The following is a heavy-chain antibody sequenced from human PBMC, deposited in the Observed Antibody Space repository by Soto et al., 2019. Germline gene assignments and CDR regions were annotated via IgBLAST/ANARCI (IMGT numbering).Heavy chain of an antibody. D-gene: IGHD5-12*01. J-gene: IGHJ5*01. CDR3: ARDRSRYEWFDS. CDR1: GGSISSYY. CDR2: IYYSGSN. Sequence: QVQLQESGPGLVKPSETLSLTCTVTGGSISSYYWSWIRQSPGRGLEWIGYIYYSGSNNYNPSLKSRVTMSADTSKNQVALKLTSVTAADTGVDYCARDRSRYEWFDSWGQGTLVTVSS. V-gene: IGHV4-59*01.